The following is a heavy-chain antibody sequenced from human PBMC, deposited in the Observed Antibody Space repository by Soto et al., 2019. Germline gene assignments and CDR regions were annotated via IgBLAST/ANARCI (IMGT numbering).Heavy chain of an antibody. V-gene: IGHV1-24*01. CDR1: GYTLTEFS. CDR3: ARLNYYDSSGYNDY. J-gene: IGHJ4*02. D-gene: IGHD3-22*01. CDR2: FDPEDGET. Sequence: ASVKVSCKVSGYTLTEFSMHLLRLAPGKGLEWMGGFDPEDGETIYAQKFQGRVTMTEDTSTDTAYMELSSLKASDTATYYCARLNYYDSSGYNDYWGQGTLVTVSS.